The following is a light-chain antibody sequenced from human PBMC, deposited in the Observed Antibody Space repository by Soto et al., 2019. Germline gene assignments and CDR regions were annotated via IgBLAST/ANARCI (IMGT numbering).Light chain of an antibody. Sequence: EIVLTQSPGTLSLSPGERATLSCRASQSVGSTYLAWYQQKPGQAPRLLIYDTSTRATGIPARFSGSGSGTEFTLTISSLQSEDFAVYYCQQYSKWPLTFGGGTKVDIK. V-gene: IGKV3D-20*02. J-gene: IGKJ4*01. CDR3: QQYSKWPLT. CDR1: QSVGSTY. CDR2: DTS.